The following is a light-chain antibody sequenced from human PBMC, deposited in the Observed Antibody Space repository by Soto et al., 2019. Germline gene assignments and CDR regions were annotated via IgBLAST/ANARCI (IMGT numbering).Light chain of an antibody. CDR1: SSDVGGYNY. CDR3: SSNTISSTLV. V-gene: IGLV2-14*01. Sequence: QSALTQPASVSGSPGQAITISCTGTSSDVGGYNYVSWYQQHPGNAPKLMIYEVSNRPAGVSDRFSGSKSGNTASLTISVLQAEDEAEYYCSSNTISSTLVFGTETKLTVL. CDR2: EVS. J-gene: IGLJ1*01.